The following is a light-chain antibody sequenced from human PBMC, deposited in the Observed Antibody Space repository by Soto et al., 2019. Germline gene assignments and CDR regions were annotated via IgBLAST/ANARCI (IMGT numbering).Light chain of an antibody. CDR3: HQYYNWPPWT. J-gene: IGKJ1*01. CDR2: GAS. Sequence: EIVMTQSPATVSVSPGERATLSCRASQSVSSNLAWYQQRPGQAPRLLIYGASTRATGIPARFSGSGSGAEFTLTISSLQSEDFAVYYCHQYYNWPPWTFGQGTKVDIK. CDR1: QSVSSN. V-gene: IGKV3-15*01.